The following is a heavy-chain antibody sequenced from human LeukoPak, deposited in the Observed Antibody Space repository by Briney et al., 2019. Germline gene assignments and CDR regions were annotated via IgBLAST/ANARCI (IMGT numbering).Heavy chain of an antibody. CDR3: VTGFTTMAVDYFDY. J-gene: IGHJ4*02. Sequence: GASVKVSCKVSGKTLSDLSIHWLRQPPGKGLEWLGGSDPEDGERIYAQMFQGRVTMTEDTSIDTAYMELCSLRSEDTAVYYCVTGFTTMAVDYFDYWGQGTLVTVSP. CDR1: GKTLSDLS. D-gene: IGHD5-18*01. V-gene: IGHV1-24*01. CDR2: SDPEDGER.